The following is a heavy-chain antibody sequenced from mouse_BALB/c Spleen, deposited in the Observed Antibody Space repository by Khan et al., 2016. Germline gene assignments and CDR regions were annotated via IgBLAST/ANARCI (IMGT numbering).Heavy chain of an antibody. CDR3: ARLEDI. CDR1: GFSLTSYG. Sequence: QVQLKESGPGLVAPSQSLSITCTVSGFSLTSYGVHWVRQPPGKGLEWLGVIWAGGSTNYNSALMYRLSISKDNSKSQDFLKMNSLQTDYTAMYYCARLEDIWGQGTTLTVSS. V-gene: IGHV2-9*02. D-gene: IGHD1-3*01. J-gene: IGHJ2*01. CDR2: IWAGGST.